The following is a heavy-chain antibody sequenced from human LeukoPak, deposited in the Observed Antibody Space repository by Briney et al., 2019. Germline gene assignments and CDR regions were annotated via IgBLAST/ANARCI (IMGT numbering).Heavy chain of an antibody. V-gene: IGHV3-23*01. CDR1: GFTFKNYA. J-gene: IGHJ4*01. Sequence: AGGSLRLSCAASGFTFKNYAMTWVRQAPGKRLEWVAGVSGSGTTTYYADSVKGRFTISRDNSKNTLYLQMNSLRAEDTAVYYCAKDPHIAVAGSNAFDYWGQGTLVTVSS. D-gene: IGHD6-19*01. CDR3: AKDPHIAVAGSNAFDY. CDR2: VSGSGTTT.